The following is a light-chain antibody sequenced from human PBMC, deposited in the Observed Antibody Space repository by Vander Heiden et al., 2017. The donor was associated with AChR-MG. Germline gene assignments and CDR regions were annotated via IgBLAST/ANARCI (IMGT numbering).Light chain of an antibody. J-gene: IGKJ1*01. Sequence: DIQMTQSPSSPSASIGDRVTITCRASQTIRNYINWYQQQPGKPPNLLIFAASNLQGGVSSRFSGGGSGADFTLTITNLQPEDFATYYCQQTYSSPPTFGQGTNVEIK. CDR3: QQTYSSPPT. V-gene: IGKV1-39*01. CDR2: AAS. CDR1: QTIRNY.